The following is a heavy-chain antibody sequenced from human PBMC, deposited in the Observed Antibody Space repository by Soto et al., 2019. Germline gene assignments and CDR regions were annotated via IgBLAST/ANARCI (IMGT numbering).Heavy chain of an antibody. J-gene: IGHJ4*02. CDR2: VSRSGAST. CDR1: GFTFSSYA. D-gene: IGHD2-2*01. Sequence: GGSLRLSCAASGFTFSSYAMSWVRQAPGKGLEWVSTVSRSGASTYYADSVKGRFTISRDISKNTLYLQMNSLRAEDTAVYFCAKRFYCGSTSCLNYYFDYWGQGTLVTVSS. CDR3: AKRFYCGSTSCLNYYFDY. V-gene: IGHV3-23*01.